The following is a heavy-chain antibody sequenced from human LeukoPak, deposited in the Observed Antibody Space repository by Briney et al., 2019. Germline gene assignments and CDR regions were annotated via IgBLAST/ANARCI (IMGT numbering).Heavy chain of an antibody. CDR1: GGSFSGYY. J-gene: IGHJ5*02. CDR3: ARWWGFDP. D-gene: IGHD2-15*01. V-gene: IGHV4-34*01. CDR2: INHSGST. Sequence: SETLSLTCGVYGGSFSGYYWSWIRQPPGKGLEWIGEINHSGSTNYNPSLKSRVTISVDTSKNQFSLRLSSVTAADTAVYYCARWWGFDPWGQGTLVTVSS.